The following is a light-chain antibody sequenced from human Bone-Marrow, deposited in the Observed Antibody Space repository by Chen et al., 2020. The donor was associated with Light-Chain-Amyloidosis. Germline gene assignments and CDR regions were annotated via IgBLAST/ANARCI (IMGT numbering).Light chain of an antibody. CDR3: MQAVRTPFT. CDR2: LGS. Sequence: DVVMTQSPLSLPVTPGEPASISCRSSQSLLHNNGYNYLDWYLQKPGQSPQLLIYLGSNRASGVPDRFSGSGSGTDVTLKISRVEAEDVGVYYCMQAVRTPFTFGPGTKVDIK. V-gene: IGKV2-28*01. J-gene: IGKJ3*01. CDR1: QSLLHNNGYNY.